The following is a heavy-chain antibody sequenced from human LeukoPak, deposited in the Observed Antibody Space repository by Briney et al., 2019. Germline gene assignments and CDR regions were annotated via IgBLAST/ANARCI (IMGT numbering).Heavy chain of an antibody. J-gene: IGHJ3*02. CDR1: GDSISSYY. D-gene: IGHD2-2*01. Sequence: KPSGTLSLTCTVSGDSISSYYWSWIRQPPGKGLEWIGYIYYTGSTNYNPSLKSRVTISVDTSKKQFSLKLSSVSAADTAVYYCARDRCGRTSCYPGAFDIWGQGTMVTVSS. V-gene: IGHV4-59*01. CDR2: IYYTGST. CDR3: ARDRCGRTSCYPGAFDI.